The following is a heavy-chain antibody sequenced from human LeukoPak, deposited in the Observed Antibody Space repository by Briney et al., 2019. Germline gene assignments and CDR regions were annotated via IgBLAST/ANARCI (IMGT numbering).Heavy chain of an antibody. D-gene: IGHD2-21*01. V-gene: IGHV3-7*01. Sequence: GGSLRLSCAAPGFTFSNYWMNWFRQAPGKGLEWVANIKEDGSEKYYVDSVKGRFTISRDNAKNSLYLQMNNLRAEDTAVYYCASSGVAVAWGQGTLVTVSS. CDR3: ASSGVAVA. J-gene: IGHJ5*02. CDR2: IKEDGSEK. CDR1: GFTFSNYW.